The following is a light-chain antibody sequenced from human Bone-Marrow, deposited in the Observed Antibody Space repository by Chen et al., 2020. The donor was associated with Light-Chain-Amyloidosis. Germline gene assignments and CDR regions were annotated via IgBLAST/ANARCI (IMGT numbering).Light chain of an antibody. J-gene: IGLJ3*02. CDR3: GTWDSGLSAGANWV. Sequence: SVLTQPPSVSAAPGQKVTISCSGGNSNIGNNFVSWYQQVPGAAPKLLIYDNDKRPSDIPDRITGSKSGTSATLGITGLQTGDEADYYCGTWDSGLSAGANWVFGGGTKLTVL. V-gene: IGLV1-51*01. CDR2: DND. CDR1: NSNIGNNF.